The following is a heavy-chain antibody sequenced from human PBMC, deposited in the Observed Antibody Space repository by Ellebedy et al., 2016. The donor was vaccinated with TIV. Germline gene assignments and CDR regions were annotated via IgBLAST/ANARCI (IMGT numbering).Heavy chain of an antibody. J-gene: IGHJ4*02. V-gene: IGHV4-59*01. CDR2: IYYSGST. Sequence: SETLSLTXTVSGGSISSYYWSWIRQPPGKGLEWIGYIYYSGSTNYNPSLKSRVTISVDTSKNQFSLKLSSVTAADTAVYYCARGLKWPNLDYWGQGTLVTVSS. CDR3: ARGLKWPNLDY. CDR1: GGSISSYY. D-gene: IGHD5-12*01.